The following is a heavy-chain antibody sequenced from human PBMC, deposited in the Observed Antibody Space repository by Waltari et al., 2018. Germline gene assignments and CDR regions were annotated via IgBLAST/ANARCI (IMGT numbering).Heavy chain of an antibody. CDR2: FIPISGIA. Sequence: QVQLVQSGAEVKKPGSSVKVSCKASGGTFSNYVINWVRQAPGQGLEWMGGFIPISGIAIYAQKFQGRVTITADESTSTAYMELSSLRSDDTAVYYCASLCGGDCPDFWGQGTRVTVSS. V-gene: IGHV1-69*01. CDR1: GGTFSNYV. D-gene: IGHD2-21*02. J-gene: IGHJ4*02. CDR3: ASLCGGDCPDF.